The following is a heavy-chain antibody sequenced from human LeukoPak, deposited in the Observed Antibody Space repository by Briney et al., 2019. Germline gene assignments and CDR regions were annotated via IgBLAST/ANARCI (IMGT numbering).Heavy chain of an antibody. CDR1: GFTFSSYA. J-gene: IGHJ4*02. V-gene: IGHV3-30*02. CDR3: ATETRGSYSEY. CDR2: IRFDGSTQ. Sequence: GGSLRLSCAASGFTFSSYAMSWVRQAPGKGLEWVAFIRFDGSTQYYADSVKGRFTVSRDNSKNTLYLQMNSLRDEDTAVYYCATETRGSYSEYWGQGTLLTVSS. D-gene: IGHD1-26*01.